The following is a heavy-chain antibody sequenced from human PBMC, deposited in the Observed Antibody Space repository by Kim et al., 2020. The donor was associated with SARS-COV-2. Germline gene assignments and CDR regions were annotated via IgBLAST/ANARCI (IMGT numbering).Heavy chain of an antibody. Sequence: GESLKISCKGSGYSFTSYWIGWVRQMPGKGLELMGIIYPGDSDTRYSPSFQGQVTISADKSISTAYLQWSSLKASDTAMYYCSRHEGIAVAGTDDYYYYYGIDVWGQGTTVTVSS. CDR1: GYSFTSYW. D-gene: IGHD6-19*01. V-gene: IGHV5-51*01. J-gene: IGHJ6*02. CDR3: SRHEGIAVAGTDDYYYYYGIDV. CDR2: IYPGDSDT.